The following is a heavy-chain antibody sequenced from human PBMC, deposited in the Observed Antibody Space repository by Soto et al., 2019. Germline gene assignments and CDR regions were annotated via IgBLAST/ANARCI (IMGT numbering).Heavy chain of an antibody. D-gene: IGHD5-12*01. Sequence: QVQLVQSGAEVKKPGASVKVSCKASGYTFTGYYIHWVRQAPGQGLEWMGWINPNNGDTIYARKLQGRVTMTRDTSTSTAYMEMSSLTFDDTAVYYCARHSGYDYVFDYWGQGPLVTVSS. V-gene: IGHV1-2*02. J-gene: IGHJ4*02. CDR2: INPNNGDT. CDR1: GYTFTGYY. CDR3: ARHSGYDYVFDY.